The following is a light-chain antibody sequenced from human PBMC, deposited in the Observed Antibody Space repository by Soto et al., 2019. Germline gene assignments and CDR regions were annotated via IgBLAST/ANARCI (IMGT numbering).Light chain of an antibody. CDR1: QGISGW. CDR2: ASS. V-gene: IGKV1-12*01. Sequence: DIQMTQSPSSVSASVGDRVTLTCRASQGISGWLAWYQQKPGKAPKLLIYASSSLQSGVPSRFSGSGSGTHFTLTISSLQPEDSATYYCLQSDSFPHTFGQGTKLEIK. CDR3: LQSDSFPHT. J-gene: IGKJ2*01.